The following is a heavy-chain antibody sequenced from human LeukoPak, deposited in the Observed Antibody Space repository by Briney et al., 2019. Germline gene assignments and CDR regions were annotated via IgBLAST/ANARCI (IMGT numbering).Heavy chain of an antibody. CDR2: IFYSGST. Sequence: SQTLSITYTLCSPSISRAGYYWTWIRQHPGKGLEWIGYIFYSGSTYYNPSLKSRVTISVDTSKNQFALELSSVSGANAAEYYCASTEGLRSKGIMDYWGQGTLVTVSS. CDR3: ASTEGLRSKGIMDY. V-gene: IGHV4-31*03. D-gene: IGHD2-21*02. J-gene: IGHJ4*02. CDR1: SPSISRAGYY.